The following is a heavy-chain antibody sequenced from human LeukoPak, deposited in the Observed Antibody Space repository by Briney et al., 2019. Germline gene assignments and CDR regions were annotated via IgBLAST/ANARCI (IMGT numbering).Heavy chain of an antibody. Sequence: PGGSLRLSCVASGFTFTTYTMTWVRQAPGKGLECVSTINNNGGDTYYADSVKGRSTISRDNSKNTLYLQMDSLRAEDTAVYYCAKDRAGTPWADWGQGTLVTVSS. V-gene: IGHV3-23*01. CDR1: GFTFTTYT. CDR3: AKDRAGTPWAD. J-gene: IGHJ4*02. D-gene: IGHD2-15*01. CDR2: INNNGGDT.